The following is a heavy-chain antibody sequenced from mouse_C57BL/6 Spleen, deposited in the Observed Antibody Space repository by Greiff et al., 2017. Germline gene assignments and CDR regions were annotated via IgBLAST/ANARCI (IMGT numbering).Heavy chain of an antibody. D-gene: IGHD2-13*01. CDR1: GYTFTSYW. CDR2: IHPNSGST. Sequence: QVQLQQPGAELVKPGASVKLSCKASGYTFTSYWMHWVKQRPGQGLEWIGMIHPNSGSTNYNEKFKSKATLTVDKSSCTAYLQLSSLTSEDSAVYYCARGLEGYYFDYWGQGTTLTVSS. J-gene: IGHJ2*01. CDR3: ARGLEGYYFDY. V-gene: IGHV1-64*01.